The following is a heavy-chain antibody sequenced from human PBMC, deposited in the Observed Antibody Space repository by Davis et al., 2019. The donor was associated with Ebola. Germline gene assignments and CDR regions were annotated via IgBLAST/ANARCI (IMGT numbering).Heavy chain of an antibody. J-gene: IGHJ3*02. CDR2: LGTSADT. Sequence: GESLKISCAASGFAFRNYVMSWVRQAPGKGLEWVSTLGTSADTYYAEYVKGCFTISRDNSKNTLYLQMNGLRVDDTAIYYCAKDTSNIWFDIWGQGTMVTVSS. CDR3: AKDTSNIWFDI. D-gene: IGHD1-26*01. V-gene: IGHV3-23*01. CDR1: GFAFRNYV.